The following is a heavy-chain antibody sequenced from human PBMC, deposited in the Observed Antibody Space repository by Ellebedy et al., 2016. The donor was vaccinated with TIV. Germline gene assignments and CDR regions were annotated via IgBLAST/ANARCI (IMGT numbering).Heavy chain of an antibody. V-gene: IGHV4-59*12. D-gene: IGHD6-6*01. CDR2: IYYSGST. CDR1: GGSISSYY. CDR3: ARDPEYSSSSSDY. J-gene: IGHJ4*02. Sequence: MPSETLSLTCTVSGGSISSYYWSWIRQPPGKGLEWIGYIYYSGSTNYNPSLKSRVTISVDTSKNQFSLKLSSVTAADTAVYYCARDPEYSSSSSDYWGQGTLVTVSS.